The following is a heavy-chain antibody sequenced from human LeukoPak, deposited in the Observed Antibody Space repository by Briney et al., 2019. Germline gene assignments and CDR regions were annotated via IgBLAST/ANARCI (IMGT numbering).Heavy chain of an antibody. CDR2: IYYSGTT. CDR1: SGSISSADYY. Sequence: TLSLTCTVSSGSISSADYYWTWVRQHPGKGLEWIGYIYYSGTTFYNPSLKSRIPISLDTSKNQFSLRLSSVTAADTAVYYCAGGPDRAKVGYWGQGALVTVSS. CDR3: AGGPDRAKVGY. V-gene: IGHV4-31*03. D-gene: IGHD1-26*01. J-gene: IGHJ4*02.